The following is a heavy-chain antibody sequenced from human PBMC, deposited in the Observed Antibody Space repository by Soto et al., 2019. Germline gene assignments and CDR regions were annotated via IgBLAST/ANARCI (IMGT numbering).Heavy chain of an antibody. CDR3: ALGAGWWDY. Sequence: QVQLQESGPGLVKPSETLSLTCTVSGGSISSYYWSWIRQPPGKGLEWIGYIHNSGSTNYNPSLKSRVTISLDTPKNQFSLTLSSVTAADTAVYYCALGAGWWDYWGQGTLVTVSS. D-gene: IGHD6-19*01. CDR2: IHNSGST. J-gene: IGHJ4*02. V-gene: IGHV4-59*01. CDR1: GGSISSYY.